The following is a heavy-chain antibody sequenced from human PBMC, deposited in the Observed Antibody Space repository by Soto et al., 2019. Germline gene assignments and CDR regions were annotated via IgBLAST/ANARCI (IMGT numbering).Heavy chain of an antibody. CDR1: GYSFTSYW. Sequence: GESLKISCKGSGYSFTSYWISWVRQMPGKGLEWMGRIDPSDSYTNYSPSFQGHVTISADKSISTAYLQWSSLKASDTAMYYCARLPRSSWRSYYYYYGMDVWGQGTTVTVSS. V-gene: IGHV5-10-1*01. D-gene: IGHD2-2*01. J-gene: IGHJ6*02. CDR3: ARLPRSSWRSYYYYYGMDV. CDR2: IDPSDSYT.